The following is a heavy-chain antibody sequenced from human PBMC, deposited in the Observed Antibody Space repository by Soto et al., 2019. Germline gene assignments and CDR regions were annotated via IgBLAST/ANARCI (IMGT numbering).Heavy chain of an antibody. D-gene: IGHD6-13*01. J-gene: IGHJ5*02. Sequence: VQLVESGGGLVQPGGSLRLSCAASGFTFSSYSMNWVRQAPGKGLEWVSYISSSSSTIYYADSVKGRSTISRDNAKNSLYLQMNSLRAEDTAVYYCARHPERIAEIGWFDPWGQGTLVTVSS. CDR1: GFTFSSYS. V-gene: IGHV3-48*01. CDR2: ISSSSSTI. CDR3: ARHPERIAEIGWFDP.